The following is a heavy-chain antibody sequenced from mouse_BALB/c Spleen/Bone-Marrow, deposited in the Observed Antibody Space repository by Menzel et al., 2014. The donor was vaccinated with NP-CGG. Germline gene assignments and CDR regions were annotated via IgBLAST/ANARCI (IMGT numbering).Heavy chain of an antibody. CDR3: ARRFGNSPRDSAMVS. Sequence: VQLQQSGADLVKPGASVKLSCTASGFNIKDTYIHWVKQRPEQGLEWIGRVDPANGNTKYAPKFQGKATITADTSSNTPSLRLSSLTSEDTAVYYCARRFGNSPRDSAMVSWGRGTSVTVSS. J-gene: IGHJ4*01. V-gene: IGHV14-3*02. D-gene: IGHD2-1*01. CDR1: GFNIKDTY. CDR2: VDPANGNT.